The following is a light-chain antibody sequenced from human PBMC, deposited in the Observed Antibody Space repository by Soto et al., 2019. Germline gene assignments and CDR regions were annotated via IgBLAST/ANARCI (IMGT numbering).Light chain of an antibody. Sequence: QSALTQPASVSGSPGQSITISCTGATSDIGNYNYVSWFQHHPGKAPKLLIYEVTTRPSGISNRFSGSKSGNTASLTISGLQPEHEAHYFCASYTSTTTLFVFGTGTKVTVL. CDR1: TSDIGNYNY. V-gene: IGLV2-14*01. CDR2: EVT. J-gene: IGLJ1*01. CDR3: ASYTSTTTLFV.